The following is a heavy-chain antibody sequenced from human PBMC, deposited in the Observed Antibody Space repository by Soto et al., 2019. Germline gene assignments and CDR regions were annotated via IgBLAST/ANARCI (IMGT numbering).Heavy chain of an antibody. D-gene: IGHD2-15*01. Sequence: GGSLRLSCTASGFTFGDYAMSWFRQAPGKGLEWVGFIRSKAYGGTTEYAASVRGRFTISRDDSKSIAYLQMNSLKTEDTAVYYCTYCSGGSCFRSVVDAFDIWGQGTMVTVPS. J-gene: IGHJ3*02. CDR3: TYCSGGSCFRSVVDAFDI. V-gene: IGHV3-49*03. CDR1: GFTFGDYA. CDR2: IRSKAYGGTT.